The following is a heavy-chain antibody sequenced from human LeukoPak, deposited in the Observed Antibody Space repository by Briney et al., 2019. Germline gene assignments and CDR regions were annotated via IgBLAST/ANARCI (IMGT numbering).Heavy chain of an antibody. CDR2: ISGSGGST. D-gene: IGHD3-3*01. Sequence: QPGGSLRLSCAASGFTFSSFAMSWVRQAPGKGLEWVSTISGSGGSTYYADSVKGRFTISRDNSKNTLYLQMNSLRAEDTAVYYCAKAQSIYDFWSGYYFDYWGQGTLVTASS. CDR3: AKAQSIYDFWSGYYFDY. V-gene: IGHV3-23*01. J-gene: IGHJ4*02. CDR1: GFTFSSFA.